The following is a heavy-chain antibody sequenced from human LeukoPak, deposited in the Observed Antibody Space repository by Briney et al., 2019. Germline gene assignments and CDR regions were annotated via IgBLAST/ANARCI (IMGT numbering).Heavy chain of an antibody. CDR2: IYYSGST. CDR3: ARDRGFWSGYYRNWFDP. Sequence: PSETLSLTCTVSGGSISSGGYYWSWIRQHPGKGLEWIGYIYYSGSTYYNPSLKSRVTISVDTSKNQFSLKLSSVTAADTAVYYCARDRGFWSGYYRNWFDPWGQGTLVTVSS. D-gene: IGHD3-3*01. J-gene: IGHJ5*02. V-gene: IGHV4-31*03. CDR1: GGSISSGGYY.